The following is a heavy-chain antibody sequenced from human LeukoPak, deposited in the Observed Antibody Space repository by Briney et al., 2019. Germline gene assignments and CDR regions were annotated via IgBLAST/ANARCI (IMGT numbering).Heavy chain of an antibody. CDR3: ARRSGSYPGFDY. CDR2: IIPIFGTA. CDR1: GGTFSSYA. D-gene: IGHD3-10*01. V-gene: IGHV1-69*06. Sequence: GASVKVSCKASGGTFSSYAITWVRQAPGQGLEWMGGIIPIFGTANYAQKFQGRVTTTADKSTGTAYMELSSLRSEDTAVYYCARRSGSYPGFDYWGQGTLVTVSS. J-gene: IGHJ4*02.